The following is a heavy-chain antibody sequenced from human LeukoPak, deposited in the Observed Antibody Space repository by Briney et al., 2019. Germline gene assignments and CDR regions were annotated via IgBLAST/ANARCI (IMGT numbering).Heavy chain of an antibody. CDR1: GYIFTTYY. CDR3: ATTTTATTTKFDF. D-gene: IGHD1-1*01. CDR2: INPSGTIT. J-gene: IGHJ4*02. Sequence: GASVKVSCKAAGYIFTTYYMHWVRQAPGQGLEWMGIINPSGTITNYAQKFQGRVAMTRDTSTSTVYMELSSLKSEDTAAYYCATTTTATTTKFDFWGQGTLVTVSS. V-gene: IGHV1-46*01.